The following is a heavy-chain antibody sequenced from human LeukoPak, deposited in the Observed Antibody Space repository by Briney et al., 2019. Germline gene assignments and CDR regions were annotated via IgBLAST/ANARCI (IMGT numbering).Heavy chain of an antibody. CDR3: ARAYSSGWFRVNPPVYYFDY. CDR1: GDSISSGDYY. V-gene: IGHV4-61*02. CDR2: IFSSGST. D-gene: IGHD6-19*01. Sequence: SETLSLTCTVSGDSISSGDYYWSWIRQPAGKGLEWIGRIFSSGSTNYNPSLKSRVTISVDTSKNQFSLKLSSVTAADTAVYYCARAYSSGWFRVNPPVYYFDYWGQGTLVTVSS. J-gene: IGHJ4*02.